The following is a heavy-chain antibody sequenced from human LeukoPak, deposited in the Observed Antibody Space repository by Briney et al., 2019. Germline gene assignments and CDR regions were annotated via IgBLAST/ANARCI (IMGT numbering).Heavy chain of an antibody. J-gene: IGHJ4*02. CDR1: GGSISSYY. CDR2: IYTSGST. CDR3: ARERRGYSGYAEDY. V-gene: IGHV4-4*07. D-gene: IGHD5-12*01. Sequence: SETLSLTCTVSGGSISSYYWSWIRQPAGKGLERIGRIYTSGSTNYNPSLKSRVTMSVDTSKNQFSLKLSSVTAADTAMYYCARERRGYSGYAEDYWGQGTLVTVSS.